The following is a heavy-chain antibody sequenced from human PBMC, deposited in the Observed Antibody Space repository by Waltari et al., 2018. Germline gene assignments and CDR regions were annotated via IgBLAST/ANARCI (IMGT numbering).Heavy chain of an antibody. J-gene: IGHJ6*02. D-gene: IGHD5-18*01. CDR2: IYTSGGT. V-gene: IGHV4-61*02. Sequence: QVQLQESGPGLVKPSQTLSLTCTVSGGSISSGSYYWSWIRQPAGKGLEWIGRIYTSGGTNYNPSRKSRVTISVDTSKNQFSLKLSSVTAADTAVYYCARDTAVYYYGMDVWGQGTTVTVSS. CDR3: ARDTAVYYYGMDV. CDR1: GGSISSGSYY.